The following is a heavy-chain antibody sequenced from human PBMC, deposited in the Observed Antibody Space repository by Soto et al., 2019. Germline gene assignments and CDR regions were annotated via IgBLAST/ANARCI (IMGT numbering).Heavy chain of an antibody. Sequence: QLQLQESGPGLVKPSETLSLTCTVSGGSISSSSYYWGWIRQPPGKGLEWIGSIYYSGSTYYNPSLKSRVTISVDTSKNQLSLKLSSVTAADTAVYYCASLGYCTNGVCPDWYFDLWGRGTLVTVSS. CDR1: GGSISSSSYY. J-gene: IGHJ2*01. CDR2: IYYSGST. D-gene: IGHD2-8*01. V-gene: IGHV4-39*01. CDR3: ASLGYCTNGVCPDWYFDL.